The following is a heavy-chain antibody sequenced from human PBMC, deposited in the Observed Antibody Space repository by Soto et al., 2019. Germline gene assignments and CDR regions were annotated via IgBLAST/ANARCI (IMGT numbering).Heavy chain of an antibody. D-gene: IGHD3-22*01. Sequence: QVQLVESGGGVVQPGRSLRLSCAASGFTFSSYGMHWVRQAPGKGLEWVAIISYDGNYKYYADSVKGRFTISRDNSKNAQYLKMNRLRAEDTAVYYCAKVSTYYYDSTFDYWGQGTLVTVSS. J-gene: IGHJ4*02. V-gene: IGHV3-30*18. CDR1: GFTFSSYG. CDR3: AKVSTYYYDSTFDY. CDR2: ISYDGNYK.